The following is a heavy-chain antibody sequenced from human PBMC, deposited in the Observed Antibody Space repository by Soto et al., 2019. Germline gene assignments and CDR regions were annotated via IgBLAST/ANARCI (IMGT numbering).Heavy chain of an antibody. CDR1: GGTFSSYA. CDR2: IIAILGKA. CDR3: ARERGGAIIVGVTGTFAV. D-gene: IGHD3-22*01. V-gene: IGHV1-69*01. J-gene: IGHJ3*01. Sequence: QVQLVQSGAEVKKPGSSVKVSCKASGGTFSSYAISWVRQAPGQGLEWMGGIIAILGKANYAEKFQGRVTITEDESTGTAYMELSSLRSEDRAVYYCARERGGAIIVGVTGTFAVWGQGTLVTVSS.